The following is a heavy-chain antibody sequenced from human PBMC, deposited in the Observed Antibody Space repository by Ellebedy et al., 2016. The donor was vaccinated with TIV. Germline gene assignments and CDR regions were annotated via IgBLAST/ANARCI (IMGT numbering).Heavy chain of an antibody. D-gene: IGHD6-19*01. V-gene: IGHV3-23*01. CDR1: GFTFSSYA. J-gene: IGHJ2*01. CDR3: AKIAVSGLWYFDL. CDR2: LSGSGGST. Sequence: GESLKISCVASGFTFSSYAMSWVRQAPGKGLEWVSSLSGSGGSTYYADSVKGRFTISRDNSKNTLYLQMNSLRAEDTAIYYCAKIAVSGLWYFDLWGRGTLVTVSS.